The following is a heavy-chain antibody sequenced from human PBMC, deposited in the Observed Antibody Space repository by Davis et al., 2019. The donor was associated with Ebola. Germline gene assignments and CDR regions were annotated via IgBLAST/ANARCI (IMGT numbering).Heavy chain of an antibody. V-gene: IGHV5-51*01. CDR1: GYNFTRFW. D-gene: IGHD2-2*01. CDR2: IYPVNSDT. J-gene: IGHJ4*02. CDR3: ARFPPGYCISTSCYAFDY. Sequence: GESLKISCKGSGYNFTRFWIGWVRQMPGKGREWMGIIYPVNSDTRYSPSFQGQVTISADKSISTAYLQWSSLKASDTAMYYCARFPPGYCISTSCYAFDYWGQGTLVTVSS.